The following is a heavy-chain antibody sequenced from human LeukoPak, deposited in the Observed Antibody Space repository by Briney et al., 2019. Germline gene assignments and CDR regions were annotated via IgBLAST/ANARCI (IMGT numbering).Heavy chain of an antibody. CDR1: GFTFSYYW. V-gene: IGHV3-7*01. CDR3: ARVPNPMLRGVIPLMDV. CDR2: IKQDGSEK. Sequence: PGGSLRLSCAASGFTFSYYWMSWVRQAPGKGLEWVANIKQDGSEKYYVDSVKGRFTISRENGRNSLYLQMNSLRAEDTAVFYCARVPNPMLRGVIPLMDVWGKGTTSPSPQ. D-gene: IGHD3-10*01. J-gene: IGHJ6*04.